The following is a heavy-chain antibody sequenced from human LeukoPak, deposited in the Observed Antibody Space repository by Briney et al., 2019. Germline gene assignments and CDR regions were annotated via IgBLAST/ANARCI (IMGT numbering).Heavy chain of an antibody. Sequence: PGGSLRLSCAASGFTFSSYGMHWVRRAPGKGLEWVAVISYDGSNKYYADSVKGRFTISRDNSKNTLYLQMNSLRAEDTAVYYCANENYYASGSYPDYWGQGTLVTVSS. J-gene: IGHJ4*02. V-gene: IGHV3-30*18. CDR2: ISYDGSNK. D-gene: IGHD3-10*01. CDR1: GFTFSSYG. CDR3: ANENYYASGSYPDY.